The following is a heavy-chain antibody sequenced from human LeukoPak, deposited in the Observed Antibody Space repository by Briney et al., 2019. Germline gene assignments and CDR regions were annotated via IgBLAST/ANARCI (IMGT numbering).Heavy chain of an antibody. Sequence: SETLSLTCTVSGGSISSSSYYWGWIRQPPGKGLEWIGSIYYSGSTYYNPSLKSRVTISVDTSKNQFSLKLSSVTAADTAVYYCAGLGPSIRSGPDYWGQGTLVTVSS. J-gene: IGHJ4*02. V-gene: IGHV4-39*01. CDR2: IYYSGST. D-gene: IGHD3-3*01. CDR1: GGSISSSSYY. CDR3: AGLGPSIRSGPDY.